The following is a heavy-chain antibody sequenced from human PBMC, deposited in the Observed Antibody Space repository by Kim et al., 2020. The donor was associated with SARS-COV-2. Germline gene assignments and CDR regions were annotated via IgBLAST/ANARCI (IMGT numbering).Heavy chain of an antibody. CDR3: ARTDGSGRFSSAMDV. Sequence: SDTLSLTCTISDASISNYYLSWIRQPPGKGLEWIGYLYDTGSADYSPSFKSRVTISVDKSKNQFSLKVTSVTAADTAVYYCARTDGSGRFSSAMDVWGQGTSVIVSS. CDR2: LYDTGSA. V-gene: IGHV4-59*01. J-gene: IGHJ6*02. D-gene: IGHD3-10*01. CDR1: DASISNYY.